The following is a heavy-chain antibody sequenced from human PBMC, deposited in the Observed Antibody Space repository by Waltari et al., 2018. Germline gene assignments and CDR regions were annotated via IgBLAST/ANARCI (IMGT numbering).Heavy chain of an antibody. CDR3: AREDVAAAYYYYYGMDV. CDR1: GGTFSSYA. CDR2: IIPICGKA. D-gene: IGHD6-13*01. V-gene: IGHV1-69*01. J-gene: IGHJ6*02. Sequence: VQLVQSGAEVKKPGESLKVSCKGSGGTFSSYAISWVREAPGKGIEWMGGIIPICGKANYAQKFHGRVTITADESTIPAYMELSSLRSEDTAVYYCAREDVAAAYYYYYGMDVWGQGTTVTVSS.